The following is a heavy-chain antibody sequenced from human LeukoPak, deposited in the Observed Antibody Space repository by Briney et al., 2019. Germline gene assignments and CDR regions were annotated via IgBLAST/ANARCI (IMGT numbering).Heavy chain of an antibody. CDR3: ARASTYYDFWSGYYATRTFDY. Sequence: ASVKVSCKASGYTFTSYDINWVRQATGQGLEWMGWMNPNSGNTGYAQKFQGRVTITRNTSISTAYMELSSLRSEDTAVYYCARASTYYDFWSGYYATRTFDYWGQGTLVTVSS. CDR1: GYTFTSYD. D-gene: IGHD3-3*01. CDR2: MNPNSGNT. V-gene: IGHV1-8*03. J-gene: IGHJ4*02.